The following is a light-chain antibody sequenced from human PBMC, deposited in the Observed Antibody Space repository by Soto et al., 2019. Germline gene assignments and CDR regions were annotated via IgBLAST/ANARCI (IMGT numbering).Light chain of an antibody. CDR1: QKITNNF. V-gene: IGKV3-20*01. J-gene: IGKJ2*01. CDR3: QQYGRSPFT. Sequence: EIVLTQSPVTLSLSPGERATLSCRASQKITNNFLAWFQQKPGLAPRLLIYGASTRASGIPDRFSGSVSGIDFALTISRLEPEDFAVYYCQQYGRSPFTFGQGTKLQIK. CDR2: GAS.